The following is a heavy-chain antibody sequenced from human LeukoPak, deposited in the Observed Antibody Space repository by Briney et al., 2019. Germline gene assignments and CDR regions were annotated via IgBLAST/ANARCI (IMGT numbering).Heavy chain of an antibody. CDR1: GFTFSKYA. Sequence: GGSLRLSCAASGFTFSKYAMSWVRQAPGKGLEWVSAISGSDGNTFYADSVKGRFTISRDNPKNTLSLQMNSLRVEDTALYYCAKDSSVPYGITDWGQGTLVTVSS. V-gene: IGHV3-23*01. D-gene: IGHD4-17*01. CDR3: AKDSSVPYGITD. CDR2: ISGSDGNT. J-gene: IGHJ4*02.